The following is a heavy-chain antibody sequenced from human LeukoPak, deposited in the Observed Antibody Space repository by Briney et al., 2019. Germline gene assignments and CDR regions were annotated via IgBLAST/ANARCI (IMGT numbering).Heavy chain of an antibody. V-gene: IGHV4-59*12. D-gene: IGHD3-10*01. CDR2: IYHSGST. J-gene: IGHJ6*02. Sequence: PSETLSLTCSVSGGXITSYYWSWIRQPPGKGLEWIGYIYHSGSTNYNPSLKSRVTISVDTSKNQFSLKLRSVTAADTAVYYCARTDLRVRGPLYYYYYGMDVWGQGTTVTVSS. CDR3: ARTDLRVRGPLYYYYYGMDV. CDR1: GGXITSYY.